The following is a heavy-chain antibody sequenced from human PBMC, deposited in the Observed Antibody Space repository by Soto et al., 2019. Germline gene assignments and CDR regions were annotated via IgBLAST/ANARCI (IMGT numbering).Heavy chain of an antibody. Sequence: EVQLVESGGGLVKPGGSLRLSCAASGFTFSSYSMNWVRQAPGKGLEWVSSISSRSSYIDYADSVKGRFTISRDNAKNSLYLQMNSLRAEDTAVYYCARGYHYYDSSGYDKWDAFDIWGQGIMVTVSS. CDR1: GFTFSSYS. CDR3: ARGYHYYDSSGYDKWDAFDI. CDR2: ISSRSSYI. J-gene: IGHJ3*02. V-gene: IGHV3-21*01. D-gene: IGHD3-22*01.